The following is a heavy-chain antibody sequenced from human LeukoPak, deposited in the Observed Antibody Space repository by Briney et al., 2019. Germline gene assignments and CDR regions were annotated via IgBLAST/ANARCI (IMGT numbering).Heavy chain of an antibody. Sequence: GSPSHSCAASGFTFSNAWMSWVRQAPGKGLEWVGRIKSKTDGGTTDYAAPVKGRFTISRDDSKNTLYLQMNSLKTEDTAVYYCTKALLGYCSSTSCKSSYYSGMD. D-gene: IGHD2-2*01. V-gene: IGHV3-15*01. CDR1: GFTFSNAW. CDR3: TKALLGYCSSTSCKSSYYSGMD. CDR2: IKSKTDGGTT. J-gene: IGHJ6*01.